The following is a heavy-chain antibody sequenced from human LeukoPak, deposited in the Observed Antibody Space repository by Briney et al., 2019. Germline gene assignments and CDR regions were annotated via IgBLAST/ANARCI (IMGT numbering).Heavy chain of an antibody. V-gene: IGHV3-7*03. CDR2: IKQDGSEK. CDR3: ARGRVDDY. CDR1: GFTFSNFW. Sequence: GGSLRLSCAASGFTFSNFWMTWVRQAPGKVLEWVANIKQDGSEKYYVDSVKGRFTISRDNAKNSLYLQMNSLRAEDTAVYYCARGRVDDYWGQGTLVTVSS. J-gene: IGHJ4*02.